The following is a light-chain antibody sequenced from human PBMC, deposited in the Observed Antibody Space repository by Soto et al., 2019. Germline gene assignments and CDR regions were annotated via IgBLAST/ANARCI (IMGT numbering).Light chain of an antibody. J-gene: IGKJ5*01. CDR1: QSVLYSSNNKNY. CDR2: WAS. V-gene: IGKV4-1*01. CDR3: QQFYTTPIT. Sequence: DIVMTQSPDSLAVSLGERATINCKSSQSVLYSSNNKNYFAWYQQKPGQPPKLLIYWASTRESGVPDRFSGSWSGTDFTLTISSLQAEDVAVYFCQQFYTTPITCGQGTRLEIK.